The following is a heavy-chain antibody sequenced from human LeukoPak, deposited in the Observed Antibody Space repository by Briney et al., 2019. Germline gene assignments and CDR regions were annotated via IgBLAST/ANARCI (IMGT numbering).Heavy chain of an antibody. Sequence: SETLSLTCAVYGRSLSGYYWSWIRQPPGKGLEWIGEINHSGSTNYNPSLKSRVTISVDTSKNQFSLKLSSVTAADTAVYYCASARGVYYYYGMDVWGQGTTVTVSS. J-gene: IGHJ6*02. CDR3: ASARGVYYYYGMDV. CDR1: GRSLSGYY. V-gene: IGHV4-34*01. D-gene: IGHD3-16*01. CDR2: INHSGST.